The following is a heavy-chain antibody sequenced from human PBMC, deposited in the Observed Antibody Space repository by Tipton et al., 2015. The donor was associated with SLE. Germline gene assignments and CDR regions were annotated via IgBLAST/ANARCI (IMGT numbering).Heavy chain of an antibody. J-gene: IGHJ4*02. CDR1: GFTFSRYG. CDR2: IVTGSYV. D-gene: IGHD2-21*01. Sequence: SLRLSCAASGFTFSRYGMNWVSRAPGKGLEWVSSIVTGSYVSYADSVKGRFTISRDNARNSLYLQMSSLRPEDTAVYYCAKNAEKHCGGDCSPFDYWGQGTLVTVSS. CDR3: AKNAEKHCGGDCSPFDY. V-gene: IGHV3-21*04.